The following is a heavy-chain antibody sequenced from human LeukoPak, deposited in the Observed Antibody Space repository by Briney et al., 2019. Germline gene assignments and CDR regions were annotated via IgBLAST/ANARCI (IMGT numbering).Heavy chain of an antibody. J-gene: IGHJ3*02. Sequence: GSSVKVSCKASGYTFTGYYMHWVRQAPGQGLEWMGWINPNSGGTNYAQKFQGWVTMTRDTSISTAYMELSRLRSDDTAVYYCARVGRGPYSSSSAEGDAFDIWGQGTMVTVSS. CDR3: ARVGRGPYSSSSAEGDAFDI. CDR1: GYTFTGYY. D-gene: IGHD6-13*01. CDR2: INPNSGGT. V-gene: IGHV1-2*04.